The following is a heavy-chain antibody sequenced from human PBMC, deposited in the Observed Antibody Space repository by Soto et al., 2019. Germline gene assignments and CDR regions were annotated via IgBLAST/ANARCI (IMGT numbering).Heavy chain of an antibody. CDR3: ARVIGGSGWYGSFGS. J-gene: IGHJ4*02. CDR2: IIPMFGTP. CDR1: GGSFSSYA. D-gene: IGHD6-19*01. V-gene: IGHV1-69*01. Sequence: QVQLMQSGADVKKPGSSVKVSCKASGGSFSSYAINWVRQAPGQGLEWMGGIIPMFGTPNYAQKFQGRVTITADESTNTAYMELGSLRSEDTAVYYCARVIGGSGWYGSFGSWGQGTLVTVSS.